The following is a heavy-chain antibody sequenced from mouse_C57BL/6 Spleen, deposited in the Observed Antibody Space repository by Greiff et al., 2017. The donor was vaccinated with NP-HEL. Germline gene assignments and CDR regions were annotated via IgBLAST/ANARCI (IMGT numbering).Heavy chain of an antibody. CDR1: GFTFSDYY. Sequence: EVMLVESGGGLVQPGGSLKLSCAASGFTFSDYYMYWVRQTPEKRLEWVAYISNGGGSIYYPDTVKGRFTISRDNAKNTLYLQMSRLKSEDTAMYYCAKEDYGNYGYFDVWGTGTTVTVSS. D-gene: IGHD2-1*01. V-gene: IGHV5-12*01. J-gene: IGHJ1*03. CDR2: ISNGGGSI. CDR3: AKEDYGNYGYFDV.